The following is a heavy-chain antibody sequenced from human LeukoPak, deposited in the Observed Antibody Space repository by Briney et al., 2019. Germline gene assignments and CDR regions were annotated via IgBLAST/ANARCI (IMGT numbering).Heavy chain of an antibody. CDR1: GGTFSSYA. J-gene: IGHJ3*01. CDR3: ARDKSA. CDR2: IIPILGIV. V-gene: IGHV1-69*04. Sequence: SVKVSCKASGGTFSSYAISWVRQAPGQGLEWMGRIIPILGIVKYAQKFQGRVTITADKATSTAYMELSSLRSEDTAVYYCARDKSAWGQGTMVTVSS.